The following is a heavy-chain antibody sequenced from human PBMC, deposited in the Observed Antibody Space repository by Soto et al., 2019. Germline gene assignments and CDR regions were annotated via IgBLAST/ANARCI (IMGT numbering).Heavy chain of an antibody. CDR1: GGSISSSGYY. V-gene: IGHV4-39*01. Sequence: PSETLSLTCTVSGGSISSSGYYWGWIRQPPGKGLEWIGSIYYSGSTYYNPSLKSRVTISVDTSKNQFSLTLNSVTAADTATYYCARGGISHWAYFYYMDVWDRGTTVTVSS. CDR2: IYYSGST. J-gene: IGHJ6*03. CDR3: ARGGISHWAYFYYMDV. D-gene: IGHD2-21*01.